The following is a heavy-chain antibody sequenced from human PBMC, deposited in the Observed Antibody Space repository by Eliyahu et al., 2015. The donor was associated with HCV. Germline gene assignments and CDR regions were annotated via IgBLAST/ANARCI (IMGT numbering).Heavy chain of an antibody. CDR2: ISSFSNEV. CDR3: ARESQEYQDSSGYYAEFDC. V-gene: IGHV3-21*02. CDR1: GFXFXGYX. D-gene: IGHD3-22*01. J-gene: IGHJ4*02. Sequence: EVQLVESGGGLVKPGGSLRLSCAASGFXFXGYXLNWVRQAPGKGLEWVASISSFSNEVHYADSLKGRFTISRDNAKNSLYLQMNSLRDEDTAVYYCARESQEYQDSSGYYAEFDCWGQGTLVTVSS.